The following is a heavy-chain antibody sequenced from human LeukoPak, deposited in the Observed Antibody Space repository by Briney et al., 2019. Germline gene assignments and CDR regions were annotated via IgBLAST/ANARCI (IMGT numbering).Heavy chain of an antibody. D-gene: IGHD3-3*01. Sequence: GGSLRLSCAASGFTFSSYAMSWVRQAPGKGLEWVSAISGSGGSTYYADSVKCRFTISRDNSKNTLYLQMNSLRAEDTAVYYCAKDLDYDFWSGYPRYYGMDVWGQGTTVTVSS. CDR2: ISGSGGST. CDR1: GFTFSSYA. V-gene: IGHV3-23*01. CDR3: AKDLDYDFWSGYPRYYGMDV. J-gene: IGHJ6*02.